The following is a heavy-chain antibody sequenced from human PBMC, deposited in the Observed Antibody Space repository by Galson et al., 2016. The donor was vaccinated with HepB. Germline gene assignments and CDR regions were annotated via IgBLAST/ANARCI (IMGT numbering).Heavy chain of an antibody. CDR2: ISSSSIYT. CDR3: ARGGKSDEGDFFGMDV. Sequence: SLRLSCAASGFTFSDYYMTWIRQAPGKGLEWVSHISSSSIYTKYSDSLKGRFTISRDYAKGLVYLQMNSLRAEDTAVYYCARGGKSDEGDFFGMDVWGQGTTVTVSS. D-gene: IGHD3-16*01. V-gene: IGHV3-11*06. J-gene: IGHJ6*02. CDR1: GFTFSDYY.